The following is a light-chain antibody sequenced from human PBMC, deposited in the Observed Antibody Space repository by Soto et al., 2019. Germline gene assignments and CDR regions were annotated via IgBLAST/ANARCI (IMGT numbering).Light chain of an antibody. J-gene: IGLJ2*01. CDR1: SSDVGGYDY. V-gene: IGLV2-8*01. Sequence: QAVVTQPPSASGSPGQSVTISCTGTSSDVGGYDYVSWYQQQSGKAPKLIIYEVTNRPSGVPDRFSGSKSGNTASLTVSGLQAWDEAAYNCPSYAGISKLFFGAGTTLTV. CDR2: EVT. CDR3: PSYAGISKLF.